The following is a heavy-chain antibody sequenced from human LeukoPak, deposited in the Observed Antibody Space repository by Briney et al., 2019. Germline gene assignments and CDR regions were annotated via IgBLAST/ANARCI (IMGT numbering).Heavy chain of an antibody. J-gene: IGHJ5*02. CDR1: GYTFTSYG. Sequence: ASVKVSCKASGYTFTSYGMSWVRQAPGQGLEWMGSISAYNGNTNYAQKLQGRVTMTTDTSTSTAYMELRSLRSDDTAVYYCARELGYCSGGSCGWFDPWGQGTLVTVSS. CDR2: ISAYNGNT. CDR3: ARELGYCSGGSCGWFDP. V-gene: IGHV1-18*04. D-gene: IGHD2-15*01.